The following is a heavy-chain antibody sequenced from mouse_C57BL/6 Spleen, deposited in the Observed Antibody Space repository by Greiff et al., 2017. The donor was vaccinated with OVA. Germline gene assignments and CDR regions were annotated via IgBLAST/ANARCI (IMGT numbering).Heavy chain of an antibody. V-gene: IGHV2-2*01. CDR3: ARNADSNYVGAMDY. CDR1: GFSLTSYG. D-gene: IGHD2-5*01. CDR2: IWSGGST. J-gene: IGHJ4*01. Sequence: VKLMESGPGLVQPSQSLSITCTVSGFSLTSYGVHWVRQSPGQGLEWLGVIWSGGSTDYNAAFISRLSISKDNSKSQVFFKMSSLQADDTAIYYCARNADSNYVGAMDYWGQGTSVTVSS.